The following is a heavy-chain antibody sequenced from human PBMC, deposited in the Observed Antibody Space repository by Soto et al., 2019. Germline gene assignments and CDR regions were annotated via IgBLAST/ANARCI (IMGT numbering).Heavy chain of an antibody. Sequence: PSQTLSLTCAISGDSVSSNSAAWNWIRQSPSRGLEWLGRTYYRSKWYNDYAVSVKSRITINPDTSKNQFSLQLNSVTPEDTVFYYCARNNGSAAGIFHLFDPWVQGTLVIVSS. J-gene: IGHJ5*02. D-gene: IGHD6-13*01. CDR3: ARNNGSAAGIFHLFDP. CDR1: GDSVSSNSAA. V-gene: IGHV6-1*01. CDR2: TYYRSKWYN.